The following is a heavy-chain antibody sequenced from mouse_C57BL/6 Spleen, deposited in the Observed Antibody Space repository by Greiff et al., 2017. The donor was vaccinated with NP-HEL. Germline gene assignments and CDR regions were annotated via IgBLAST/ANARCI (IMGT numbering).Heavy chain of an antibody. CDR3: ARVRQLSSFDY. D-gene: IGHD3-2*02. CDR2: IYPGDGDT. V-gene: IGHV1-80*01. J-gene: IGHJ2*01. Sequence: QVQLQQSGAELVKPGASVKISCKASGYAFSSYWMNWVKQRPGKGLEWIGQIYPGDGDTNYNGKFKGKATLTADKSSSTAYMQLSSLTSEDSAVYFCARVRQLSSFDYWGQGTTLTVSS. CDR1: GYAFSSYW.